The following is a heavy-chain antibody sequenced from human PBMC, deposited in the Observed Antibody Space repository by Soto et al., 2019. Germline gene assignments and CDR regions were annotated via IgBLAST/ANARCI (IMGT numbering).Heavy chain of an antibody. J-gene: IGHJ4*02. CDR2: ISPSSGVT. CDR1: GXTFTSYG. D-gene: IGHD7-27*01. V-gene: IGHV1-18*01. CDR3: AREMGTRTGPQNFFDY. Sequence: QVQXXQSXGEXXXXGXSVKVSCRASGXTFTSYGIIWVRQAPXXXLXXMGYISPSSGVTRYAQNLQGRVTLTPDTSTXXAYXXXXXXXSDDTAVYYCAREMGTRTGPQNFFDYWGLGALVTGSS.